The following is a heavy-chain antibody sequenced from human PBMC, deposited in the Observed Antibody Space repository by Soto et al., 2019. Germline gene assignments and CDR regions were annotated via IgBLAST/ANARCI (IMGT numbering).Heavy chain of an antibody. CDR3: ARIAAAGDGGGDY. J-gene: IGHJ4*02. D-gene: IGHD6-13*01. Sequence: SVKVSCTASGGTFSSYAISWVRQAPGQGLEWMGGIIPIFGTANYAQKFQGRVTITADESTSTAYMELSSLRSEDTAVYYCARIAAAGDGGGDYWGQGTLVTVSS. V-gene: IGHV1-69*13. CDR2: IIPIFGTA. CDR1: GGTFSSYA.